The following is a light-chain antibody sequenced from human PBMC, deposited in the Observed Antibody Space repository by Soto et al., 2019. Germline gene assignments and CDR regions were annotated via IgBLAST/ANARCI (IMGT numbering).Light chain of an antibody. Sequence: EIVLTQSPGTVSLSPGKRATLSCRASQSVSSRNLAWYRQKPGQAPSLLIFGASNRATGIPDRFSVSGSGTDFTLTISRLEPEDCAVYYCLRYGDSPPAYTFGPGTKLEIK. J-gene: IGKJ2*01. CDR2: GAS. CDR1: QSVSSRN. V-gene: IGKV3-20*01. CDR3: LRYGDSPPAYT.